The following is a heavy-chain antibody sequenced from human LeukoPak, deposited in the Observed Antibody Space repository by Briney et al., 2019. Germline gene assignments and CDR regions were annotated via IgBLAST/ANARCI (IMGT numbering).Heavy chain of an antibody. V-gene: IGHV4-34*01. Sequence: SETLSLTCAVYGESFTGYYWSWIRQPPGKGLEWIGEVNLSGSTNYNPSLKSRVTISVDTSKNQFSLKLRSVTAADTAVYYCARRPQKSGVSVGPSGPDYWGQGTLATVSS. CDR3: ARRPQKSGVSVGPSGPDY. CDR1: GESFTGYY. J-gene: IGHJ4*02. D-gene: IGHD1-26*01. CDR2: VNLSGST.